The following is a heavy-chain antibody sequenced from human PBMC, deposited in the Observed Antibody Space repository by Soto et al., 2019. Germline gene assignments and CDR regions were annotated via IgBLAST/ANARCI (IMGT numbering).Heavy chain of an antibody. V-gene: IGHV1-69*13. J-gene: IGHJ4*02. CDR3: ARVRYYYDSSGYYFDY. D-gene: IGHD3-22*01. Sequence: SVKVSCKASGGTFSSYAISWVRQAPGQGLEWMGGVIPIFGTANYAQKFQGRVTITADESTSTAYMELSSLRSEDTAVYYCARVRYYYDSSGYYFDYWGQGTLVTVSS. CDR2: VIPIFGTA. CDR1: GGTFSSYA.